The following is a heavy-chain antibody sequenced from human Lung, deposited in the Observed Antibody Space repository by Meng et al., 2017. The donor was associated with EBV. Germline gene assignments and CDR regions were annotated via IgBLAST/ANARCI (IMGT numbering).Heavy chain of an antibody. Sequence: LVDAGGGLVPPGGSLRLSCAASGFRFSRYWMHWVRQVPGKGLVWVSRTNENGGITNYADSVKGRFTISRDNTKNTLYLQMNSLRVEDTAVYFCSRDLVGSDDVWGQGTLVTVSS. CDR2: TNENGGIT. CDR3: SRDLVGSDDV. J-gene: IGHJ4*02. V-gene: IGHV3-74*01. D-gene: IGHD5-24*01. CDR1: GFRFSRYW.